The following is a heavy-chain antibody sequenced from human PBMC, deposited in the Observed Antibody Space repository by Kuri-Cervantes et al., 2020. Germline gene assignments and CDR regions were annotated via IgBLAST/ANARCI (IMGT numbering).Heavy chain of an antibody. V-gene: IGHV1-8*02. CDR1: GYTFTGYY. J-gene: IGHJ6*02. D-gene: IGHD2-21*01. Sequence: ASVKVSCKASGYTFTGYYMHWVRQAPGQGLEWMGWMNPNSGNTGYAQKFQGRVTMTRNTSTSTAYMELSSLRSEDTAVYYCARGGTIVVVMGMDVWGQGTTVTVSS. CDR3: ARGGTIVVVMGMDV. CDR2: MNPNSGNT.